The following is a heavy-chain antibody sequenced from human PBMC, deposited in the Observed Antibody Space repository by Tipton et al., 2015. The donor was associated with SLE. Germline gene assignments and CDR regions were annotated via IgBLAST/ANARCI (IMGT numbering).Heavy chain of an antibody. CDR2: IYTSGST. CDR3: AGDGGE. J-gene: IGHJ4*02. Sequence: TLSLTCAVSGYSISSGYYWSWIRQPAGKGLEWVGRIYTSGSTNYNPSLKRRVTISVDTSKNQFSLKLSSVTATDTAVYYCAGDGGEWGKGTLVTVP. CDR1: GYSISSGYY. D-gene: IGHD3-16*01. V-gene: IGHV4-61*02.